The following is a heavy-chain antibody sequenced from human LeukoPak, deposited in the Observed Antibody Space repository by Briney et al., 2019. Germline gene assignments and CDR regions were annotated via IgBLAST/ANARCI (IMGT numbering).Heavy chain of an antibody. CDR2: INPNSGGT. CDR3: ARDGTRYSSSLDY. V-gene: IGHV1-2*02. CDR1: GYTFTGYY. J-gene: IGHJ4*02. Sequence: ASVKVSCKASGYTFTGYYMLWVRQAPGQGLEWMGWINPNSGGTNYAQRFQGRVTMTRDTSISTAYMELSRLRSDDTAVYYCARDGTRYSSSLDYWGQGTLVSVSS. D-gene: IGHD6-13*01.